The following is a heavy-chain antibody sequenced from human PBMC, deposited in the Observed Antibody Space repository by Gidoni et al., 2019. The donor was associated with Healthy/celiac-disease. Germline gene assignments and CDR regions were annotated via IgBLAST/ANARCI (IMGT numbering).Heavy chain of an antibody. D-gene: IGHD4-17*01. CDR3: ARCRTTVTPFDY. J-gene: IGHJ4*02. CDR2: IYYSGST. V-gene: IGHV4-39*01. Sequence: QLQLQESGPGLVKPSETLSLTCTVSGGSISSSSYYWGWIRQPPGKGLEWIGSIYYSGSTYYNPSLKSRVTISVDTSKNQFSLKLSSVTAADTAVYYCARCRTTVTPFDYWGQGTLVTVSS. CDR1: GGSISSSSYY.